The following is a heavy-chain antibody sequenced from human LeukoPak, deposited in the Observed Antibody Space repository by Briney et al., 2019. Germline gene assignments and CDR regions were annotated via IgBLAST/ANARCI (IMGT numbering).Heavy chain of an antibody. D-gene: IGHD1-14*01. CDR3: ARGAGSGRTPPWFDP. V-gene: IGHV3-53*05. Sequence: GGSLRLSCAASGFTVSSNYMSWVRQAPGKGLEWVSVIYSGGSTYYADSVKGRFTISRDTSKNTLYLQMNSLRADDTAVYYCARGAGSGRTPPWFDPWGQGTLVTVSS. J-gene: IGHJ5*02. CDR1: GFTVSSNY. CDR2: IYSGGST.